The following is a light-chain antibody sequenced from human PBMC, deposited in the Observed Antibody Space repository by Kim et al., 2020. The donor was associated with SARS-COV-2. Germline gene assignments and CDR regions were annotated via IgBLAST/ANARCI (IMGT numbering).Light chain of an antibody. J-gene: IGKJ1*01. CDR2: GAS. CDR1: HFISTN. V-gene: IGKV3-15*01. CDR3: QQYNNWPPT. Sequence: EVAMTQFPGALSMSPGDRATLSCRASHFISTNLAWYQQKLGQSPRLLVYGASKRAACIADRFTGSESGTEFTLTIGSLESEDSAVYYCQQYNNWPPTFGQGTKVDIK.